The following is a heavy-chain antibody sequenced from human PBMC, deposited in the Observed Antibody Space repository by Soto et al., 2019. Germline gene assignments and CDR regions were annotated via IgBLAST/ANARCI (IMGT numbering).Heavy chain of an antibody. V-gene: IGHV1-2*02. J-gene: IGHJ3*02. CDR2: INPATGAA. D-gene: IGHD3-3*01. CDR3: ARGGGVGVAGSAAFDM. CDR1: GYPVTAYY. Sequence: QLHLVQSGAVVKKPGASVTVSCSASGYPVTAYYMHWVRQAPGRGLGWMGGINPATGAAKYTQTFQGRVSMTRDTSMSTVFMELSGLTSEDTAVFYCARGGGVGVAGSAAFDMWGQGTLVTVSS.